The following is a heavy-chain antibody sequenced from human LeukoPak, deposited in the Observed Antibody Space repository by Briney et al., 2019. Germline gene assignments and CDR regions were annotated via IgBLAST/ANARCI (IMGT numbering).Heavy chain of an antibody. D-gene: IGHD3-10*01. CDR2: VYYTGST. CDR1: GGSIGSFY. J-gene: IGHJ6*02. V-gene: IGHV4-59*01. CDR3: ARDSRYSYGSGGMDV. Sequence: PSETLSLTCTVSGGSIGSFYWTWIRQTPREGLEWIGSVYYTGSTNYNPSLKSRVTISIDTSRSQFSLKLTSVTVADTAVYYCARDSRYSYGSGGMDVWGQGTTVTVSS.